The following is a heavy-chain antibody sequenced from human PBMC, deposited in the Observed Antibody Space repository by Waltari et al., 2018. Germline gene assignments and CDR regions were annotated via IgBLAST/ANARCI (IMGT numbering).Heavy chain of an antibody. CDR2: ISYAGTNK. J-gene: IGHJ6*03. D-gene: IGHD3-16*01. CDR1: GFTFSSSP. CDR3: AREGGPEYYYRYYMDV. V-gene: IGHV3-30-3*01. Sequence: QVQLVESGGGVVQPGRSLRLSCAASGFTFSSSPMHWVRQAPGKGLEWVAVISYAGTNKYYADSVKGRFTISRDNSNNTLYLQVNGLSTEDTAVYYCAREGGPEYYYRYYMDVWGKGTTVIVSS.